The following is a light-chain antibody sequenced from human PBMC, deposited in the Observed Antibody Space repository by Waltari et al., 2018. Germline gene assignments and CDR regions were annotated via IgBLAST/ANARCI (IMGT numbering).Light chain of an antibody. CDR2: DKN. Sequence: SSDLTQVPAVSVALAQAVRITCQGDRLKCFYAIFYQQKPGQAPVLVIYDKNNRAAGLPDRFSGSSSGNTATLTITGAQALDEADYYCNSRDSSGDHVVFGGGTKLTVL. CDR3: NSRDSSGDHVV. CDR1: RLKCFY. V-gene: IGLV3-19*01. J-gene: IGLJ2*01.